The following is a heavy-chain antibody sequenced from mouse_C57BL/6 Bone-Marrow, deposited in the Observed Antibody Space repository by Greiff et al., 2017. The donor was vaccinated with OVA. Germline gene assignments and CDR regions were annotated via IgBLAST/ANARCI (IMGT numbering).Heavy chain of an antibody. D-gene: IGHD1-1*01. CDR1: GYTFTNYW. V-gene: IGHV1-63*01. CDR2: IYPGGGYT. Sequence: VQLQQSGAELVRPGTSVKMSCKASGYTFTNYWIGWAKQRPGHGLEWIGDIYPGGGYTNYNEKFKGKATLTADKSSSTAYMQFSSLTSEDSAIYYCATYYYGSFDYWGKGTTLTVSS. J-gene: IGHJ2*01. CDR3: ATYYYGSFDY.